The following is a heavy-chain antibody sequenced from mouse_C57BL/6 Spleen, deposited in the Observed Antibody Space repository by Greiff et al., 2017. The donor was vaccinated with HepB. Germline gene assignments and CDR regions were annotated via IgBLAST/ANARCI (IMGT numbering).Heavy chain of an antibody. V-gene: IGHV1-80*01. CDR3: ARSYVHYAMDY. CDR2: IYPGDGDT. CDR1: GYAFSSYW. J-gene: IGHJ4*01. Sequence: VQLQQSGAELVKPGASVKISCKASGYAFSSYWMNWVKQRPGKGLEWIGQIYPGDGDTNYNGKFKGKATLTADKSSSTAYMQLSSLTSEDSAVYCCARSYVHYAMDYWGQGTSVTVSS.